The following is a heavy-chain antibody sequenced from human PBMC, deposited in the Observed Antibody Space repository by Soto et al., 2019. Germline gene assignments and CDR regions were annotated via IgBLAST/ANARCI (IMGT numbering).Heavy chain of an antibody. CDR2: ISYDGSNK. D-gene: IGHD6-19*01. CDR1: GFTVSSYG. Sequence: QVQLVESGGGVVQPGRSLRLSCAASGFTVSSYGMHWVRQAPGEGLEWVAVISYDGSNKYYADSVKGRFTISRDNSKNTLYLQMNSLRAEDTAVYYCAIYSSGWYPLDYWGQGTLVTVSS. V-gene: IGHV3-30*03. J-gene: IGHJ4*02. CDR3: AIYSSGWYPLDY.